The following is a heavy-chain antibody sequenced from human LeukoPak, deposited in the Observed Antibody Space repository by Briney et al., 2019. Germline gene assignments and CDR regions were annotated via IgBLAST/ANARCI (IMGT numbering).Heavy chain of an antibody. V-gene: IGHV3-30*18. D-gene: IGHD7-27*01. CDR3: AKEQDSGDERLGGPRY. J-gene: IGHJ4*02. CDR2: ISYDGSNK. Sequence: GGSLRLSCAASGFTFSSYGMHWVRQAPGKGLEWVAVISYDGSNKYYADSVKGRFTISRDNSKNTLYLQMNSLRAEDTAVYYCAKEQDSGDERLGGPRYWGQGTLVTVSS. CDR1: GFTFSSYG.